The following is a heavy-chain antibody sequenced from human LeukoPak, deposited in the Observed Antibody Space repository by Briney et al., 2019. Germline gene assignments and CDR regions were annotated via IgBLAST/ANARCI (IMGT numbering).Heavy chain of an antibody. J-gene: IGHJ4*02. CDR3: AKARYSYGLRRLDY. Sequence: GGSLRLSCAASGFTFSSYAMSWVRQAPGKGLEWVSAISGSGGSTYYADSVKGRFTISRDNSKNTLYLQMNSLRAEDTAVYYCAKARYSYGLRRLDYWGQGTLVTVSS. V-gene: IGHV3-23*01. CDR1: GFTFSSYA. D-gene: IGHD5-18*01. CDR2: ISGSGGST.